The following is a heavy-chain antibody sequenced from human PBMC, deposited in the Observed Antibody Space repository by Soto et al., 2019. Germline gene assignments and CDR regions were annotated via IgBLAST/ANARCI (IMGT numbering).Heavy chain of an antibody. CDR3: ERERASTSWTVNWFDP. CDR1: GDSVSSNSAA. Sequence: SQTLSLTCAISGDSVSSNSAAWNWIRQSPSRGLEWLGRTYYRSKWYNDYAVSVKSRITINTDTSKNQFSLQLNSVTPEDTAVYYCERERASTSWTVNWFDPWGQGTLVTVSS. D-gene: IGHD6-13*01. CDR2: TYYRSKWYN. V-gene: IGHV6-1*01. J-gene: IGHJ5*02.